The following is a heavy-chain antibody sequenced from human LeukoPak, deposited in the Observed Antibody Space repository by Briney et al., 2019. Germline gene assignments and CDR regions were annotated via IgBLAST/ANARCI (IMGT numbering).Heavy chain of an antibody. CDR3: ASEIAAAGTRWFDP. D-gene: IGHD6-13*01. CDR2: IIPIFGTA. V-gene: IGHV1-69*13. J-gene: IGHJ5*02. Sequence: SVKVSCKASGGTFSSYAISWVRRAPGQGLEWMGGIIPIFGTANYAQKFQGRVTIAADESTSTAYMELSSLRSEDTAVYYCASEIAAAGTRWFDPWGQGTLVTVSS. CDR1: GGTFSSYA.